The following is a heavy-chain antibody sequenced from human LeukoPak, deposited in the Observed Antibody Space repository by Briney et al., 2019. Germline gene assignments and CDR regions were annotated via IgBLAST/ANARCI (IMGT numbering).Heavy chain of an antibody. D-gene: IGHD6-19*01. CDR1: GFTFSSYA. Sequence: GGSLRLSCAGSGFTFSSYAMHWVRQAPGKGLEWVAVISYDGSNKYYADSVKGRFTISRDNSKNTLYLQMNSLRAEDTAVYYCARDRGQWLVQGIDYWGQGTLVTVSS. CDR2: ISYDGSNK. V-gene: IGHV3-30*04. J-gene: IGHJ4*02. CDR3: ARDRGQWLVQGIDY.